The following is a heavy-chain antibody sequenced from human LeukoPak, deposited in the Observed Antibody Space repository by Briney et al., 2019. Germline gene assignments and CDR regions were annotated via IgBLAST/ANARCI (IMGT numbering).Heavy chain of an antibody. CDR3: ARVGPADTYYPSSGLDY. D-gene: IGHD3-22*01. CDR2: ISTSGHST. CDR1: GFTFSRYS. J-gene: IGHJ4*02. Sequence: PGGSLRLSCAASGFTFSRYSMHWVRQAPGKGLEFVSAISTSGHSTYYGDSVKGRFTISRDNSKNTLYLQMGSLRAEDMAVYYCARVGPADTYYPSSGLDYWGQGTLVTVSS. V-gene: IGHV3-64*02.